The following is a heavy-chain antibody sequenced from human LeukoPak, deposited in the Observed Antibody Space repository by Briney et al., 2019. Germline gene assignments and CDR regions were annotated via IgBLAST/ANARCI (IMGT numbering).Heavy chain of an antibody. J-gene: IGHJ3*02. Sequence: GASVKVSCKASGYIFSDYDINWVRQATGQGLEWMAWINPNSGNTGIARKFRGRVTITRNISTHTVYMELSSLRSEDTAVYYCARDLRERSGYYGDAFDIWGQGTMVTVSS. V-gene: IGHV1-8*03. D-gene: IGHD3-22*01. CDR1: GYIFSDYD. CDR3: ARDLRERSGYYGDAFDI. CDR2: INPNSGNT.